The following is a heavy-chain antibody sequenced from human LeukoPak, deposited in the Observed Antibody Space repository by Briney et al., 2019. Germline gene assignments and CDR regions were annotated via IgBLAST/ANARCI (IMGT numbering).Heavy chain of an antibody. J-gene: IGHJ1*01. CDR2: TSNKAQRYTT. V-gene: IGHV3-72*01. CDR1: GTSVRVHF. CDR3: AGHYLSD. Sequence: GGPLRLPCTAPGTSVRVHFMAGVRQAPGKGLEWVGRTSNKAQRYTTYYAASVKGRFTISRDASKNSLYLQMNSLKTEDNAAYYCAGHYLSDWGQGTLVTVSS. D-gene: IGHD3-3*01.